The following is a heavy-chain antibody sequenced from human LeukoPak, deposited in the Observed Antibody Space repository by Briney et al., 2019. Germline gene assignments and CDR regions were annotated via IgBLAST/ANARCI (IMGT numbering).Heavy chain of an antibody. J-gene: IGHJ6*02. CDR3: ARLDTALAFNYYYGLDV. CDR2: FYPGDFDT. D-gene: IGHD5-18*01. V-gene: IGHV5-51*01. Sequence: PGESLKISCKGSGYSFTSYWIDWVRQLPGKGLGWMGIFYPGDFDTRYSPSFQGQVTISADKSISTAYLQWSSLEASDTAMYYCARLDTALAFNYYYGLDVWGQGTTVTVSS. CDR1: GYSFTSYW.